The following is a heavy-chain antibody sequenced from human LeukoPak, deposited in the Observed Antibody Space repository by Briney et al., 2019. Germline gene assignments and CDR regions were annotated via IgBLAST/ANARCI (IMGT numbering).Heavy chain of an antibody. V-gene: IGHV1-24*01. CDR1: GYSLTHLS. J-gene: IGHJ3*01. D-gene: IGHD3-16*01. CDR2: FDPEEKIR. CDR3: ASVKAWGSYAFDF. Sequence: ASVKVSCKLSGYSLTHLSIHWVRQAPGKGLEWMGGFDPEEKIRVNAQKFQGRVTMTEDTSTDTAYMELSSLRSDDTAVYYCASVKAWGSYAFDFWGQGTMVTVS.